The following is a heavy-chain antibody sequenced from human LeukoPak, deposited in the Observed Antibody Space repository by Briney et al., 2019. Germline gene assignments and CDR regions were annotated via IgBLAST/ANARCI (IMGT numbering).Heavy chain of an antibody. J-gene: IGHJ4*02. CDR2: ISSSSSYI. CDR1: GFTFSSYS. CDR3: AKATPQYYYDSSGYDFDY. D-gene: IGHD3-22*01. Sequence: PGGSLRLSCAASGFTFSSYSMNWVRQAPGKGLEWVSSISSSSSYIYYADSVKGRFTISRDNAKNSLYLQMNSLRAEDTAVYYCAKATPQYYYDSSGYDFDYWGQGTLVTVSS. V-gene: IGHV3-21*04.